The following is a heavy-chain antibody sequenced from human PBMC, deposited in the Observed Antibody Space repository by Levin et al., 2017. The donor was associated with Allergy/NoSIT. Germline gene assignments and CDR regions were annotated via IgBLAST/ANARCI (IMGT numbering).Heavy chain of an antibody. CDR2: INPSGGST. D-gene: IGHD4-17*01. CDR1: GYTFTSYY. V-gene: IGHV1-46*01. J-gene: IGHJ4*02. CDR3: ARDSRVYGDYGDYFDY. Sequence: AASVKVSCKASGYTFTSYYMHWVRQAPGQGLEWMGIINPSGGSTSYAQKFQGRVTMTRDTSTSTVYMELSSLRSEDTAVYYCARDSRVYGDYGDYFDYWGQGTLVTVSS.